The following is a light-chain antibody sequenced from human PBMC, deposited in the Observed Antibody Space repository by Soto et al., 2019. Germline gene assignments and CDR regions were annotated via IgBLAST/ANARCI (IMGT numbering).Light chain of an antibody. J-gene: IGLJ2*01. V-gene: IGLV2-14*01. Sequence: QSVLTQPASVSGSPGQSITISCTGTSSDVGVYRYVSWYQQHPGKAPKLMIYEVSNRPSGVSTRFSGSRSGKTASLTISGLQAEDEGDYYCSSYTSSSILVFGGGTQLTVL. CDR1: SSDVGVYRY. CDR3: SSYTSSSILV. CDR2: EVS.